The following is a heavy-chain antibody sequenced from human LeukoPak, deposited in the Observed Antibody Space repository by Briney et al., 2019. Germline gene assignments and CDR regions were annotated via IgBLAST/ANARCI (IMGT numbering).Heavy chain of an antibody. Sequence: GGTLRLSCAASGFTFSGYAMSWVRQAPGKGLEWVSAISGSGGSTYYADSVKGRFTISRDNSKNTLYLQMNSLRAEDTAVYYCASVAYSGSPQGGYWGQGTLVTVSS. J-gene: IGHJ4*02. CDR2: ISGSGGST. CDR1: GFTFSGYA. D-gene: IGHD1-26*01. CDR3: ASVAYSGSPQGGY. V-gene: IGHV3-23*01.